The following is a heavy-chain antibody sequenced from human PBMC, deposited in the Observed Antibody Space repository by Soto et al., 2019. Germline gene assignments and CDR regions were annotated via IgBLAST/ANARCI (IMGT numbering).Heavy chain of an antibody. CDR1: GGSISSSSYY. J-gene: IGHJ4*02. Sequence: LSETLSLTCTVSGGSISSSSYYWGWIRQPPGKGLEWIGSIYYSGSTYYNPSLKSRVTISVDTSKNQFSLKLSSVTAADTAVYYCARYNYDFWSGSPYYFDYWGQGTLVTVS. D-gene: IGHD3-3*01. V-gene: IGHV4-39*01. CDR3: ARYNYDFWSGSPYYFDY. CDR2: IYYSGST.